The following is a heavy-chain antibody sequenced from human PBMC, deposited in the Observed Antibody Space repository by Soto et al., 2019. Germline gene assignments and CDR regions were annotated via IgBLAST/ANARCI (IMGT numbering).Heavy chain of an antibody. CDR1: GFTFSSYA. D-gene: IGHD3-16*01. CDR2: ISGSGGST. Sequence: GGSLRLSCAASGFTFSSYAMSWVRQAPGKGLEWVSAISGSGGSTYYADSVKGRFTISRDNSKNTLYLQMNSLRAEDTAVYYCANPPLGSNVYFDYWGQGTLVTVSS. CDR3: ANPPLGSNVYFDY. V-gene: IGHV3-23*01. J-gene: IGHJ4*02.